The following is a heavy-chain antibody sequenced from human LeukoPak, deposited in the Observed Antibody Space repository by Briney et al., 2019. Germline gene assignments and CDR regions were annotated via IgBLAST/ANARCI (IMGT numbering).Heavy chain of an antibody. J-gene: IGHJ4*02. D-gene: IGHD3-10*01. V-gene: IGHV3-11*01. Sequence: GGSLRLSCAASGFRFSDHYMSWIRQAPGKGPEWISYISGSSGDIAYADSVKGRFTISRDNAKNSLHLQMNSLRVEDTAVYHCVRHAGRTGGQWGQGILITVSS. CDR3: VRHAGRTGGQ. CDR1: GFRFSDHY. CDR2: ISGSSGDI.